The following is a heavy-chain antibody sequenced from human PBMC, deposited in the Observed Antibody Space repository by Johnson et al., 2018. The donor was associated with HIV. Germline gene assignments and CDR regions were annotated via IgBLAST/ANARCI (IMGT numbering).Heavy chain of an antibody. J-gene: IGHJ3*02. CDR1: GYIFRNYW. CDR3: ARDPHPYTGTGTTRGAFDI. CDR2: IYSDSGRGT. D-gene: IGHD1-1*01. Sequence: VQLVESGGGLVQPGGSLRLSCAGSGYIFRNYWMYWVRQAPGKGLVWVARIYSDSGRGTYSADSVKGRFTISRDNAKNTLYLQMNMLRAEDTAEYYCARDPHPYTGTGTTRGAFDIWGQGTMVTVSS. V-gene: IGHV3-74*01.